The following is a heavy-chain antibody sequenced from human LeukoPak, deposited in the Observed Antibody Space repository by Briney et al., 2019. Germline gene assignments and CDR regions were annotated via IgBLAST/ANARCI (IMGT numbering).Heavy chain of an antibody. V-gene: IGHV3-23*01. CDR3: VKGHSSGYRTGTGY. CDR1: GFTFNSYG. CDR2: ITGSGGGA. Sequence: RGSLRLSCAASGFTFNSYGMSWVRQAPGKGLEWVSTITGSGGGAYYAGSVKGRFTISRDNSKNTLYVQMNSLRAEDTAVYYSVKGHSSGYRTGTGYWGQGTLVTVSS. D-gene: IGHD3-22*01. J-gene: IGHJ4*02.